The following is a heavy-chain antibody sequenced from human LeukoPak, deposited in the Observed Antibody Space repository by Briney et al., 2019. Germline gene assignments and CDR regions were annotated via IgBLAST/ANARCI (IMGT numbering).Heavy chain of an antibody. D-gene: IGHD6-19*01. CDR1: GFTFGSSV. CDR2: ISANGGST. CDR3: AKAWSSDWYDY. V-gene: IGHV3-23*01. Sequence: GGSLRLSCAASGFTFGSSVMNWVRQAPGKGLEWVSGISANGGSTYYADSVKGRFTISRDTSKNTLYLQMNSLRAEDTAVYYCAKAWSSDWYDYWAREPWSPSPQ. J-gene: IGHJ4*02.